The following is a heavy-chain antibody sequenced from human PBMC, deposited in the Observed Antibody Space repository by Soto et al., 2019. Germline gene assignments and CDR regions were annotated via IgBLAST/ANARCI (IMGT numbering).Heavy chain of an antibody. CDR3: AKTITTPPSEDSTGGGALMDH. D-gene: IGHD2-8*02. Sequence: QVQLVESGGGAVQPGRSLTLSCAASGFRFSAFGMHWFRQAPGKGLELVAVVSNDGRSEHYADSVKGRFTISRDNSKNTLSLQMNGLRHDDTALYYCAKTITTPPSEDSTGGGALMDHWGRGARVIVSS. V-gene: IGHV3-30*18. J-gene: IGHJ4*02. CDR2: VSNDGRSE. CDR1: GFRFSAFG.